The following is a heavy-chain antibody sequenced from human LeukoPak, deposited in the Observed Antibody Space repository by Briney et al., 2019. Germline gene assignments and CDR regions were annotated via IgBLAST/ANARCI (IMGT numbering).Heavy chain of an antibody. Sequence: PGGSLRLSCAASGFTFSSCGMHWVRQAPSKGLEWVAVVSYDGSNKYYADSVKGRFTISRDNSKNTLYLQMNSLRAEDTAVYYCARDTPGLGMDVWGQGTTVTVSS. CDR2: VSYDGSNK. CDR3: ARDTPGLGMDV. V-gene: IGHV3-30*03. CDR1: GFTFSSCG. J-gene: IGHJ6*02.